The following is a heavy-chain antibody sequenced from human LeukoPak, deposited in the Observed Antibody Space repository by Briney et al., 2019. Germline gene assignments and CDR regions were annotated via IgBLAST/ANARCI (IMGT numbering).Heavy chain of an antibody. V-gene: IGHV3-23*01. CDR3: AREGRYCSGGRCPHS. CDR1: GFTFSSYA. Sequence: RALRLSCAASGFTFSSYAMSWVRQAPGKGLEWVSAISGSGGSTYYADSVKGRFTTSRDNANNSLYLEMHTLRVEDTAVYYCAREGRYCSGGRCPHSWGQGTLVTVSS. CDR2: ISGSGGST. D-gene: IGHD2-15*01. J-gene: IGHJ4*02.